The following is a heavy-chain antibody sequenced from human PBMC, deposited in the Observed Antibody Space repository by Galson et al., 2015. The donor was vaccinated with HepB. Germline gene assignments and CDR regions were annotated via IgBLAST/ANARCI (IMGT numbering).Heavy chain of an antibody. CDR3: ARDSAQLPPNWFDP. V-gene: IGHV4-4*07. Sequence: ETLSLTCTVSGGSISSYYWSWIRQPAGKGLEWIGRIYTSGSTNYNPSLKSRVTMSVDTSKNQFSLKLSSVTAADTAVYYCARDSAQLPPNWFDPWGQGTLVTVSS. CDR2: IYTSGST. J-gene: IGHJ5*02. CDR1: GGSISSYY. D-gene: IGHD2-2*01.